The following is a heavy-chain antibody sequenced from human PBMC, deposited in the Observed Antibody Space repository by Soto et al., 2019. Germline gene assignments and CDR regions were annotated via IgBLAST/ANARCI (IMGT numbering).Heavy chain of an antibody. CDR2: ISWNSGSI. J-gene: IGHJ6*02. V-gene: IGHV3-9*01. D-gene: IGHD3-9*01. CDR3: ARQYYDILTGYGYYYYGMDV. CDR1: GFTFDDYA. Sequence: EVQLVESGGGLVQPGRSLRLSCAASGFTFDDYAMHWVRQAPGKGLEWVSGISWNSGSIGYADSVKGRFTISRDNAKNSLYLQMNSLRAADTALYYCARQYYDILTGYGYYYYGMDVWGQGTTVTVSS.